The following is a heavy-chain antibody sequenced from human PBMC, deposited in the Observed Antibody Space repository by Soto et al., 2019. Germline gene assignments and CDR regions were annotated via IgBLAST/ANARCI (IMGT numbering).Heavy chain of an antibody. D-gene: IGHD2-2*01. Sequence: ASVKVSCKASGYTFTGYYMHWVRQAPGQGLEWMGWINPNSGGTNYAQKFQGWVTVTRDTSISTAYMELSRLRSDDTAVYYCARAVASEDIVVVPAADPRNWFDPWGQGTLVTVSS. V-gene: IGHV1-2*04. J-gene: IGHJ5*02. CDR3: ARAVASEDIVVVPAADPRNWFDP. CDR1: GYTFTGYY. CDR2: INPNSGGT.